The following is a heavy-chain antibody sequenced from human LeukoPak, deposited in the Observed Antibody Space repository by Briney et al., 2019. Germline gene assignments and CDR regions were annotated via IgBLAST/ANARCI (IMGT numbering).Heavy chain of an antibody. Sequence: PGGSLRLSCAASGFTFSSYSMNWVRQAPGKGLEWVSSISNSSSYIYYADSVKGRFTISRDNAKNSLYLQMNSLRAEDTAVYYCARDFRGYSYGSDYWGQGTLVTVSS. V-gene: IGHV3-21*01. CDR2: ISNSSSYI. J-gene: IGHJ4*02. D-gene: IGHD5-18*01. CDR1: GFTFSSYS. CDR3: ARDFRGYSYGSDY.